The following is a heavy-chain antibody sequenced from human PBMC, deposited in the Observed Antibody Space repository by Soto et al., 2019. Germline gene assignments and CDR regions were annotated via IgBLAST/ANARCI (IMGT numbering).Heavy chain of an antibody. V-gene: IGHV3-30*18. CDR1: GFTFSSYG. D-gene: IGHD6-6*01. Sequence: QVQLVESGGGVVQPGRSLRLSCAASGFTFSSYGMHWVRQAPGKGLEWVAVISYDGSNKYYADSVKGRFTISRDNSKNTLYLQMNSLRAEDTAVYYCAKDSIAARHSHYYYYGMDVW. CDR3: AKDSIAARHSHYYYYGMDV. J-gene: IGHJ6*01. CDR2: ISYDGSNK.